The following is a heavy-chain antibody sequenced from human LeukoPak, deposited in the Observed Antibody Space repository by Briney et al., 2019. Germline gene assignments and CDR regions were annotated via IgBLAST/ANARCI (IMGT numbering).Heavy chain of an antibody. Sequence: GGSLRLSCAASGFTFSNYEMNWIRQAPGKGLEWISYISNSGNTKYYADSVKGRFSISRDNANNSVYLQMNNLRAEDTAVYYCAAVIDYWGQGTLVTVSS. CDR2: ISNSGNTK. J-gene: IGHJ4*02. CDR1: GFTFSNYE. V-gene: IGHV3-48*03. CDR3: AAVIDY.